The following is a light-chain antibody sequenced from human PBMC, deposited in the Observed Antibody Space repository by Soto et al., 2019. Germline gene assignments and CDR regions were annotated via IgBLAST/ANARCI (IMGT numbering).Light chain of an antibody. J-gene: IGKJ1*01. V-gene: IGKV3-20*01. CDR3: QQYDSSPKT. Sequence: EIVMTQSPATLSVSPGERATLSCRASQSVSSSSLAWYQQRPGQAPRLLMFGASSRATGIPDRFSGSGSGTDFTLTISRLEPEDFAVYYCQQYDSSPKTFGQGTKVDIK. CDR2: GAS. CDR1: QSVSSSS.